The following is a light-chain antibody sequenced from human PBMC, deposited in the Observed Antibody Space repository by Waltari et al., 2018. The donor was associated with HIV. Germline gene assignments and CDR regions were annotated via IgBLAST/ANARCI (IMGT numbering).Light chain of an antibody. CDR2: EVN. J-gene: IGLJ2*01. Sequence: QSALTQPPSASGSPGQSVTISCTGTSSDVGGYDYVSWYQQHPGQAPKLMISEVNKRPPGAPERFSCSRACNTASLTVSGLQAEDEAHYYCSSYAGRNTLLFGGGTKLTVL. CDR1: SSDVGGYDY. V-gene: IGLV2-8*01. CDR3: SSYAGRNTLL.